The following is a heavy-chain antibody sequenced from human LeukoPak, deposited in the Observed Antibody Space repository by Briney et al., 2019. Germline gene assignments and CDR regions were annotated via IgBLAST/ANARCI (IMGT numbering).Heavy chain of an antibody. Sequence: GGSQRLSCAASGITFSSYAMCGGRQAPGEGLEWVSAISGSGGSTYSADSVKGRFTISRDNSKNTLYLQMNSLRAEDTAVYYCAKQPLARGYSYVGYWGQGTLVTVSS. CDR1: GITFSSYA. V-gene: IGHV3-23*01. D-gene: IGHD5-18*01. CDR3: AKQPLARGYSYVGY. CDR2: ISGSGGST. J-gene: IGHJ4*02.